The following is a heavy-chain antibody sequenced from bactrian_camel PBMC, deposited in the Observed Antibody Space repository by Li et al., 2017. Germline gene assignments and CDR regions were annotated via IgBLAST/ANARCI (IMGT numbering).Heavy chain of an antibody. CDR1: GHINSKYC. D-gene: IGHD2*01. CDR2: IDSHSGT. Sequence: HVQLVESGGGSVQAGGSLRLSCEASGHINSKYCMGWFRQAPGKEREGVAAIDSHSGTAYADSATGRFTISQDNAKISLYLQMNSLKPEDTAMYYCAANPFWTYGAICSYTRPGDFGYWGQGTQVTVS. CDR3: AANPFWTYGAICSYTRPGDFGY. J-gene: IGHJ6*01. V-gene: IGHV3S53*01.